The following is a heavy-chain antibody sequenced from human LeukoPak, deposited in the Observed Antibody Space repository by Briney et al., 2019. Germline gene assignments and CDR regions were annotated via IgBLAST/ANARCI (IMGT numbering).Heavy chain of an antibody. CDR1: GGSLSSCGYS. J-gene: IGHJ4*02. V-gene: IGHV4-30-2*01. CDR3: ARVSRSRSSGWALFDY. Sequence: SQTLSLTCDVSGGSLSSCGYSWSWIRQPPGKGLEWTGYIYHSGSTYYNPSLKSRITISVDRSKNQFSLKLSSVTAADTAVYYCARVSRSRSSGWALFDYWGQGTLVTVSS. D-gene: IGHD6-19*01. CDR2: IYHSGST.